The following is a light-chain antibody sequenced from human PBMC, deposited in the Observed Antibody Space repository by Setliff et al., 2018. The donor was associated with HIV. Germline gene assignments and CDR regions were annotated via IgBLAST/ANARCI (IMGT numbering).Light chain of an antibody. V-gene: IGLV2-14*02. CDR3: SSYTSSSTNV. Sequence: ALAQPASVSGSPGQSITISCTGTSSDVGRYDLVSWYQQHPGKAPKLIIYQATKRPSGVSNRFSGSKSDNTASLTISGLQAEDEADYYCSSYTSSSTNVFGTGTKVTVL. J-gene: IGLJ1*01. CDR1: SSDVGRYDL. CDR2: QAT.